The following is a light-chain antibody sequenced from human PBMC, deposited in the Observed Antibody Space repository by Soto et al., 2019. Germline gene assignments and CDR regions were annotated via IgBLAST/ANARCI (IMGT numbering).Light chain of an antibody. V-gene: IGLV2-14*01. CDR3: SSYTSSSIDYV. Sequence: QSALTQPASVSGSPGQSITISCTGTSRDVGGYNYVSWYQQHQGKAPKLMIYEVSNRPSGVSNRFSGSKSGNTASLTISGLQAEDEADYYCSSYTSSSIDYVFGTGTKVTVL. J-gene: IGLJ1*01. CDR1: SRDVGGYNY. CDR2: EVS.